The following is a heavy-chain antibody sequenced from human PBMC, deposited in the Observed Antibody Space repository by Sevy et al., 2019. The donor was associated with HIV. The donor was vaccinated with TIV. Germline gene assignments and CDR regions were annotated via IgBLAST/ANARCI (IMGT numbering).Heavy chain of an antibody. D-gene: IGHD4-17*01. CDR2: IYYSRST. CDR1: GGSISSGGYY. CDR3: ARAARLRTNFDY. Sequence: SETLSLTCSVSGGSISSGGYYWSWIRQHPGKGLEWIGYIYYSRSTYYDPSLKSRVTISVDTSKNQFSLKLSSVTAADTAVYYCARAARLRTNFDYWGQGTLVTVSS. J-gene: IGHJ4*02. V-gene: IGHV4-31*03.